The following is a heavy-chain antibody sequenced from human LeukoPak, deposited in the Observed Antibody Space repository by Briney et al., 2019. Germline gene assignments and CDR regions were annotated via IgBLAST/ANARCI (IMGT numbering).Heavy chain of an antibody. CDR3: ARDFSGYDYNFDY. CDR2: ISSSSSYM. D-gene: IGHD5-12*01. CDR1: GFTFSTYT. Sequence: PGGSLRLSCAASGFTFSTYTMNWVRQAPGKGQEWVSFISSSSSYMYYADSVKGRFTISRDNTKKSLYLQMNSLRAEDTAVYYCARDFSGYDYNFDYWGQGTLVTVSS. J-gene: IGHJ4*02. V-gene: IGHV3-21*01.